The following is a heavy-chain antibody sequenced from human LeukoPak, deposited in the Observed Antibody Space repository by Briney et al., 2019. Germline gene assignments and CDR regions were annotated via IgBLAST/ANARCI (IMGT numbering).Heavy chain of an antibody. V-gene: IGHV3-30-3*01. CDR2: ISYDGSNK. CDR1: GFSFSSYA. J-gene: IGHJ4*02. Sequence: GGSLRLSCAASGFSFSSYAMHWVRQAPGKGLEWVAVISYDGSNKYYADSVKGRFTISRDNSKHTLFLQMNSLRAEDTAVFYCARDLGRYGGKTEFDHWGQGTLVTVSS. D-gene: IGHD4-23*01. CDR3: ARDLGRYGGKTEFDH.